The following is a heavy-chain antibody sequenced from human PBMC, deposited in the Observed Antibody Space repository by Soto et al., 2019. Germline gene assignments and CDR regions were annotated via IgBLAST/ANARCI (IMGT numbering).Heavy chain of an antibody. CDR3: ARDDVLCDGGRCYGVPLDV. D-gene: IGHD2-15*01. Sequence: SETLSLTCTVSGGSISSGGYYWSWIRQHPGKDLEWIGYIYYTGNTDYNPSLKSRVTISIDTSRNQLSLKLSSVTVADTAVYYCARDDVLCDGGRCYGVPLDVWGKGTTVTVSS. CDR1: GGSISSGGYY. CDR2: IYYTGNT. V-gene: IGHV4-31*03. J-gene: IGHJ6*04.